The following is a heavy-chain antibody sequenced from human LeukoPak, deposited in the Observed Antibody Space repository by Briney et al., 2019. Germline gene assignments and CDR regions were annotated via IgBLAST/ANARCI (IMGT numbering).Heavy chain of an antibody. V-gene: IGHV3-30*04. Sequence: PGGSLRLSCAASGFTFSGYPMNWVRQAPGKGLEWVAVISYDGSNKYYADSVKGRFTISRDNSKNTLYLQMNSLRAEDTAVYYCARSTVDYSSWNYWGQGTLVTVSS. CDR2: ISYDGSNK. J-gene: IGHJ4*02. D-gene: IGHD6-6*01. CDR3: ARSTVDYSSWNY. CDR1: GFTFSGYP.